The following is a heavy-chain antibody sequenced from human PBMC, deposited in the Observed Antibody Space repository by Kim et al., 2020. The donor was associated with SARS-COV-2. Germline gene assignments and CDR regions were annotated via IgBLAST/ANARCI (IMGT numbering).Heavy chain of an antibody. J-gene: IGHJ4*02. Sequence: SETLSLTCTVSGGSISSSSYYWGWIRQPPGKGLEWIGSIYYSGSTYYNPSLKSRVTISVDTSKNQFSLKLSSVTAADTAVYYCASYNWSLRFLELWGQGT. CDR3: ASYNWSLRFLEL. D-gene: IGHD3-3*01. CDR1: GGSISSSSYY. V-gene: IGHV4-39*01. CDR2: IYYSGST.